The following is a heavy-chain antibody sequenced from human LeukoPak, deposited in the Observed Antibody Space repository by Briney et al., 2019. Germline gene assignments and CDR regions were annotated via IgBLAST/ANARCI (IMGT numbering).Heavy chain of an antibody. CDR1: GFTFSSYG. Sequence: GRSLRLSCAASGFTFSSYGMSWVRQASGKGLECVSSISGSGGSTNHADSVKGRFTISRDNSKNTLYLQMNSLRAEDTAVYYCAKVWTAYSDDYFDYWGQGTLVTVSS. CDR2: ISGSGGST. CDR3: AKVWTAYSDDYFDY. V-gene: IGHV3-23*01. D-gene: IGHD3/OR15-3a*01. J-gene: IGHJ4*02.